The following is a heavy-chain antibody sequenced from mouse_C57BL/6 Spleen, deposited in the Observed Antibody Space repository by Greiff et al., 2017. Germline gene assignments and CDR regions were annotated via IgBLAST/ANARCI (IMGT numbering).Heavy chain of an antibody. CDR3: ARNYGGSYGGYAMAY. CDR1: GYTFTSYW. Sequence: QVQLQQPGAELVKPGASVKLSCKASGYTFTSYWMHWVKQRPGQGLEWIGMIHPNSGSTNYNEKFKSKATLTVDKSSSTAYMQLSSLTSEDSAFYYSARNYGGSYGGYAMAYWGQGTSVTVSS. V-gene: IGHV1-64*01. J-gene: IGHJ4*01. CDR2: IHPNSGST. D-gene: IGHD1-1*01.